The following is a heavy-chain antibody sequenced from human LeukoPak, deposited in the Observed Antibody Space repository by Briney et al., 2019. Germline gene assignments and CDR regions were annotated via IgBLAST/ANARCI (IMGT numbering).Heavy chain of an antibody. CDR1: GFTFSSYS. CDR3: ARPPRIAATTTGYMDV. V-gene: IGHV3-21*04. Sequence: GGSLRLSCAASGFTFSSYSMNWVRQAPGKGLEWVSSISSSSSYIYYADSVKGRFTISRDNAKNSLYLQMNSLRAEDTAVYYCARPPRIAATTTGYMDVWGKGTTVTVSS. D-gene: IGHD6-13*01. J-gene: IGHJ6*03. CDR2: ISSSSSYI.